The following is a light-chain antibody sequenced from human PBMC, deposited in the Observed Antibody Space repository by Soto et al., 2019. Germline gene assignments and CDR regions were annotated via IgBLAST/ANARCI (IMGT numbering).Light chain of an antibody. V-gene: IGLV2-14*01. Sequence: QSALTQPASVSGSPGQSITISCTGTSSDVGGYNYVSWYQQHPGKAPKLMIYEVSNWPSGVSNRFSGSKSGNTASLTISGLQAEDEAVYYCSSYTSSSTRVFGGGTKLTVL. CDR2: EVS. CDR1: SSDVGGYNY. J-gene: IGLJ3*02. CDR3: SSYTSSSTRV.